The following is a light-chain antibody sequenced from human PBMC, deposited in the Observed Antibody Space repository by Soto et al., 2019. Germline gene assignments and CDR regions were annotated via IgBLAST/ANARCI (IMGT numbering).Light chain of an antibody. CDR2: KVS. CDR1: QSLLYTDGNTY. CDR3: LESTHGPYA. V-gene: IGKV2-30*01. J-gene: IGKJ2*01. Sequence: DVVMTQSPLSLPVTLGQPASISCRSSQSLLYTDGNTYLNWFQQRPGQSPRRLIYKVSNRDSGVPDRCRGSASGIDFSLKINRVEAKDVGVYYCLESTHGPYALGQGTKLEIK.